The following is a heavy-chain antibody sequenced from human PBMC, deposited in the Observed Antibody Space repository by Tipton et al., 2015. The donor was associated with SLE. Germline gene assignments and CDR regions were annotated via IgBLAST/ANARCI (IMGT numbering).Heavy chain of an antibody. CDR1: GGSISSSSYY. D-gene: IGHD3-22*01. Sequence: TLSLTCTVSGGSISSSSYYWGWIRQPPGKGLGWIGSIYSSGSTYYNPSLKSRVTISVDTSKNQFSLKLSSVTAAATAVYYCARQNYDSSGYPGAVDYWGQGTLVTVSS. CDR3: ARQNYDSSGYPGAVDY. J-gene: IGHJ4*02. CDR2: IYSSGST. V-gene: IGHV4-39*07.